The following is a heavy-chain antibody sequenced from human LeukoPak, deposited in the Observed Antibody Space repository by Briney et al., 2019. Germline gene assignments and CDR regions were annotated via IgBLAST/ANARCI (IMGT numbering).Heavy chain of an antibody. V-gene: IGHV3-9*01. CDR1: GFTFDDYA. CDR2: ISWNSGSI. CDR3: AKALERRIYYYGMDV. D-gene: IGHD1-1*01. Sequence: PGRSLRLSCAASGFTFDDYAMHWVRQAPGKGPEWVSDISWNSGSIGYADSVEGRFTISRDNAKNSLYLQMNSMRAEDTALYYCAKALERRIYYYGMDVWGQGTTVTVSS. J-gene: IGHJ6*02.